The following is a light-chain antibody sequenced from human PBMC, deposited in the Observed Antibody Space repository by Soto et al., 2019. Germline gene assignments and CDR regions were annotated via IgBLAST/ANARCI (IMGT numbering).Light chain of an antibody. J-gene: IGKJ5*01. Sequence: GGRVTITCQASQDITDFLNWYQQKPGKPPKVLIYDTSKLQTGVPSRFSGSGSGTHFSLTISSLQPEDGATYYCQQYDDLPITFGQGTRLEIK. CDR1: QDITDF. CDR2: DTS. V-gene: IGKV1-33*01. CDR3: QQYDDLPIT.